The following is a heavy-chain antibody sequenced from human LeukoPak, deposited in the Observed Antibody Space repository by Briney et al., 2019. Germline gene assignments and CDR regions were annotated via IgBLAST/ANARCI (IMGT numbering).Heavy chain of an antibody. CDR2: IKQDGSEK. Sequence: GGPLRLSCAAPGFTFSSYWMTWVRQAPGKGLEWVANIKQDGSEKYYVDSVKGRFTISRDNATNSLYLQMNSLRAEDTAVFYCARHTTRAFDIWGQGTMVTVSS. J-gene: IGHJ3*02. CDR3: ARHTTRAFDI. D-gene: IGHD1-1*01. V-gene: IGHV3-7*01. CDR1: GFTFSSYW.